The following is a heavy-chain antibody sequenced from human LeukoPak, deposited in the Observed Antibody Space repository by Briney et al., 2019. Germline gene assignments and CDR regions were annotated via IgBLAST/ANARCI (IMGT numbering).Heavy chain of an antibody. J-gene: IGHJ5*02. CDR1: GYTLTELS. CDR2: FDPEDGET. V-gene: IGHV1-24*01. CDR3: ATAQYYYDSSGYYFDP. Sequence: ASVKVSCKVSGYTLTELSMHWVRQAPGKGLEWMGGFDPEDGETIYAQKFQGRVTMTEDTSTDTAYMELSSLRSEDTAVYYCATAQYYYDSSGYYFDPWGQGTLVTVSS. D-gene: IGHD3-22*01.